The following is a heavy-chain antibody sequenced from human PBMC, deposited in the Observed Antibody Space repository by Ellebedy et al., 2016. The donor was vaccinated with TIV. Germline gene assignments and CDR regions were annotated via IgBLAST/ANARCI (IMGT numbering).Heavy chain of an antibody. J-gene: IGHJ4*02. D-gene: IGHD5-18*01. Sequence: MPSETLSLTCTVSGGSISTYFWSWIRQPPGKGLEWIGYNFSSGGAKYNPSLKSRVTISVDTSKNQFSLKLSSVTAADSAVFYCASGFSYGLLDYWGQGTLVAVSS. CDR2: NFSSGGA. CDR3: ASGFSYGLLDY. V-gene: IGHV4-59*01. CDR1: GGSISTYF.